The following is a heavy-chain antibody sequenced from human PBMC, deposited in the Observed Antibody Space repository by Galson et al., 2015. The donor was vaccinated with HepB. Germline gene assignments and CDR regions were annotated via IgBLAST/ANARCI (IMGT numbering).Heavy chain of an antibody. V-gene: IGHV3-30-3*01. CDR1: GFTFSSYA. Sequence: SLRLSCAASGFTFSSYAMHWARQAPGKGLEWVAVVSYDGTIKYYADSVKGRFTISRDNSKNTLYLQMNSLRTEDTAVFYCARGSHSSSWTHNWFGPWGQGTLVTVSS. CDR3: ARGSHSSSWTHNWFGP. D-gene: IGHD6-13*01. CDR2: VSYDGTIK. J-gene: IGHJ5*02.